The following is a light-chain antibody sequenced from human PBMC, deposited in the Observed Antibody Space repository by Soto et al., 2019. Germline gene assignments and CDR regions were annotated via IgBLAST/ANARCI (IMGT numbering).Light chain of an antibody. CDR3: QQYYSYPLT. Sequence: MTQSPSTLSGSVGDRVTITCRASQGISSYLAWYQQKPGKAPKLLIYAASTLQSGVPSGFSGSGSGTDFTLTISCLQSEDFATYYCQQYYSYPLTFGGGTTVDI. J-gene: IGKJ4*01. CDR2: AAS. CDR1: QGISSY. V-gene: IGKV1-8*01.